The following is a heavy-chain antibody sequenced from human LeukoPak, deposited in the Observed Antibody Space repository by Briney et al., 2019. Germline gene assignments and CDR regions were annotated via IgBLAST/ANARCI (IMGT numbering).Heavy chain of an antibody. Sequence: SQTLSLTCAISGDSVSTNSAAWNWIRQSPSRGLEWLGRTYYRSKWYNDYAVSVKSRIAINPDTSKNQFSLLLNSVTPEDTAVYYCAKDMGVLSKWSKYDYWGQGTLVTVSS. V-gene: IGHV6-1*01. CDR1: GDSVSTNSAA. CDR3: AKDMGVLSKWSKYDY. CDR2: TYYRSKWYN. D-gene: IGHD2-15*01. J-gene: IGHJ4*02.